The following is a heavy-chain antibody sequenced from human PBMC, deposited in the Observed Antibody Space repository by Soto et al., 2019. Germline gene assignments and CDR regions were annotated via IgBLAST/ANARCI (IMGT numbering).Heavy chain of an antibody. V-gene: IGHV3-48*01. CDR3: ARGSSGWYSWFDP. J-gene: IGHJ5*02. CDR2: ISSSSSTI. Sequence: GGSLRLSCAASGFTFSSYSMNWVRQAPGKGLEWVSYISSSSSTIYYADSVKGRFTISRDNAKNSLYLQMNSLRAEDTAVYYCARGSSGWYSWFDPWGQGTLVTVSS. CDR1: GFTFSSYS. D-gene: IGHD6-19*01.